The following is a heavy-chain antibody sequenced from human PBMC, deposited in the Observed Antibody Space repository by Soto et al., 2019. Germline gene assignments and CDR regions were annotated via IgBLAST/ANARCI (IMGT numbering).Heavy chain of an antibody. Sequence: PSETLSLTCAVYGGSFIGYYWSWIRQPPGKGLEWIGEINHSGSTNYNPSLKSRVTISVDTSKNQFSLKLSSVTAADTAVYYCAGGYSSSWGRIDPWGQGTLVTVSS. J-gene: IGHJ5*02. D-gene: IGHD6-13*01. CDR3: AGGYSSSWGRIDP. V-gene: IGHV4-34*01. CDR2: INHSGST. CDR1: GGSFIGYY.